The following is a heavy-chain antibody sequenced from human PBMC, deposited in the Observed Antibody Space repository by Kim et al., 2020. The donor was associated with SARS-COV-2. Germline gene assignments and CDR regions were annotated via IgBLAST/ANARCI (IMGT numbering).Heavy chain of an antibody. CDR3: ARGWVITAAFDI. Sequence: TYYADAEKGRFTIARANSKNTLYRQMNSLRAEETAVYYCARGWVITAAFDIWGQGTMVTVSS. V-gene: IGHV3-53*01. D-gene: IGHD3-10*01. J-gene: IGHJ3*02. CDR2: T.